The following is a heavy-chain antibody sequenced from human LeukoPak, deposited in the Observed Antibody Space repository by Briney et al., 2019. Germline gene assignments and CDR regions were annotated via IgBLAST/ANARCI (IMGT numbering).Heavy chain of an antibody. V-gene: IGHV1-69*13. CDR2: IIPIFGTA. Sequence: SVKVSCKASGGTFSSYAISWVRQAPGQGLEWMGGIIPIFGTANYAQKFQGRVTITADESTSTAYMELSSLRSEDTAVYYCARGPPQYGDYEDYFDYWGQGTLVTVSS. CDR1: GGTFSSYA. D-gene: IGHD4-17*01. J-gene: IGHJ4*02. CDR3: ARGPPQYGDYEDYFDY.